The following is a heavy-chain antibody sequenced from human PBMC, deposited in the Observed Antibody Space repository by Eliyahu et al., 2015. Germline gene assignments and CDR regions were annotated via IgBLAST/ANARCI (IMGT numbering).Heavy chain of an antibody. V-gene: IGHV4-39*01. CDR2: GST. Sequence: GSTYYNPSLKSRVTLSVDTSKNRFSLKLSSVTAADTAVYYCSRHWRSSASAFDYWGQGTLVTVSS. J-gene: IGHJ4*02. D-gene: IGHD6-6*01. CDR3: SRHWRSSASAFDY.